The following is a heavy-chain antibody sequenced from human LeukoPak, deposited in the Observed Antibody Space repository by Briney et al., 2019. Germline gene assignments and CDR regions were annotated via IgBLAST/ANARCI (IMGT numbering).Heavy chain of an antibody. V-gene: IGHV4-4*07. CDR2: IYTSGST. CDR1: GGSISSYY. D-gene: IGHD2-2*01. Sequence: SETLSLTCTVSGGSISSYYWSWIRQPAGKGLEWIGRIYTSGSTNYNPSLKSRVTMSVDTSKNQFSLKLSSVTAADTAVYYCARAPIVVVPADYYFDYWGQGTLVTVSS. CDR3: ARAPIVVVPADYYFDY. J-gene: IGHJ4*02.